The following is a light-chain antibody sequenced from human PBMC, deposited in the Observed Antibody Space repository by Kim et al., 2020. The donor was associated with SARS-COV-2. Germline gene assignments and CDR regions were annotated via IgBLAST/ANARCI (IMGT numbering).Light chain of an antibody. Sequence: CQRKRATLACRASQSVSSSYLAWYPQKPGQDPRLLIYGASSRATGIPDRFSGSGSGTDFTLTISRLEPEDFAVYYCQQYGSSPWTFGQGTKVDIK. J-gene: IGKJ1*01. CDR1: QSVSSSY. CDR2: GAS. V-gene: IGKV3-20*01. CDR3: QQYGSSPWT.